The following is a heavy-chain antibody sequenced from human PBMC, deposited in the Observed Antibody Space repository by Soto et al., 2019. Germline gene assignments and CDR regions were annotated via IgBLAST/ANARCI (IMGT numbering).Heavy chain of an antibody. CDR2: IWYHGSNK. CDR1: GFTFSSYG. CDR3: AREAGDGYNFGAFGI. V-gene: IGHV3-33*01. J-gene: IGHJ3*02. Sequence: PGXSLRLSCAASGFTFSSYGMHWFRQAPVKGLEWVTVIWYHGSNKYYADSVKGRFTISRDNSKNTLYLQMNSLRAEDTVVYYCAREAGDGYNFGAFGIWGQGTMVTV. D-gene: IGHD5-12*01.